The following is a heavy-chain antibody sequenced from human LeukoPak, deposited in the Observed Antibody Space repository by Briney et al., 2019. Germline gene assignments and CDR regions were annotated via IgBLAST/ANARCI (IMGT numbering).Heavy chain of an antibody. V-gene: IGHV4-59*11. CDR1: GGSISSHY. J-gene: IGHJ4*02. D-gene: IGHD3-9*01. CDR2: IYYSGST. CDR3: ARGVVRYFDRLYFDY. Sequence: SETLSLTCTVSGGSISSHYWSWIRQPPGKGLEWIGYIYYSGSTNYNPSLKSRVTISVDTSKNQFSLKLSSVTAADTAVYYCARGVVRYFDRLYFDYWGQGTLVTVSS.